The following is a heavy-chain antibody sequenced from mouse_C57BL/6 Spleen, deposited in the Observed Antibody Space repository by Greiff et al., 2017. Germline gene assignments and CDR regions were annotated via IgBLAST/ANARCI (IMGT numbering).Heavy chain of an antibody. V-gene: IGHV1-59*01. CDR2: IDPSDSYT. Sequence: VQLQQPGAELVRPGTSVKLSCKASGYTFPSYWMPWVKKRPGQGLEWIGVIDPSDSYTNYNQKFKGKATLTVDTSSSTAYMQLSSLTSEDSAVYYCARRIVATDYYAMDYWGQGTSVTVSS. CDR1: GYTFPSYW. D-gene: IGHD1-1*01. J-gene: IGHJ4*01. CDR3: ARRIVATDYYAMDY.